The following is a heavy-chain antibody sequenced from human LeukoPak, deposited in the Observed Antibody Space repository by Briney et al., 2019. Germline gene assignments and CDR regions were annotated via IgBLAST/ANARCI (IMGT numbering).Heavy chain of an antibody. J-gene: IGHJ3*02. Sequence: SETLSLTCTVSGGSISSYYWGWIRQPPGKGLEWIGYIYYSGSTNYNPSLKSRVTISVDTSKNQFSLKLSSVTAADTAVYYCARDTWALVGWNRGQGAFDIGGKGTMATVS. V-gene: IGHV4-59*01. CDR3: ARDTWALVGWNRGQGAFDI. D-gene: IGHD1-1*01. CDR1: GGSISSYY. CDR2: IYYSGST.